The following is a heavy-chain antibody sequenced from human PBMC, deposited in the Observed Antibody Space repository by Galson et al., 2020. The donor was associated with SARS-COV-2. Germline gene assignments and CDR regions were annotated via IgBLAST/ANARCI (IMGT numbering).Heavy chain of an antibody. D-gene: IGHD3-22*01. CDR3: AREGGVYYDSSGLRAEYFQH. CDR2: IIPILGIA. CDR1: GGTFSSYT. Sequence: ASVKVSCKASGGTFSSYTISWVRQAPGQGLEWMGRIIPILGIANYAQKFQGRVTITADKSTSTAYMELSSLRSEDTAVYYCAREGGVYYDSSGLRAEYFQHWGQGTLVTVSS. J-gene: IGHJ1*01. V-gene: IGHV1-69*04.